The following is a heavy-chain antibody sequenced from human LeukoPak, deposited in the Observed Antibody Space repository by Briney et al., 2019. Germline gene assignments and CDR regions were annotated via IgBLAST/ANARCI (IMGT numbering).Heavy chain of an antibody. CDR3: ARLAGAHVHFDV. D-gene: IGHD6-13*01. J-gene: IGHJ4*02. V-gene: IGHV4-4*02. CDR1: GFTFSNAW. CDR2: IYYSGPT. Sequence: GSLRLSCAASGFTFSNAWMSWVRQAPGKGLEWIGYIYYSGPTTYNPSLESRLTISIDISKNQFALHLSSVTAADTAVYYCARLAGAHVHFDVWGQGILVTVSS.